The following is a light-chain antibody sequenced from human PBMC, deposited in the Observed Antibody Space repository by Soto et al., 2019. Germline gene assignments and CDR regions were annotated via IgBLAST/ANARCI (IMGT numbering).Light chain of an antibody. CDR2: AAS. CDR3: QKYNSAPLS. Sequence: DIQMTQSPSSLSASVGDRVTITCRASQGIINYLAWYQQKPRKAPKLLIYAASTLQSGVTSRFSGSGSGTDFTLTISGLQPEDVATYYCQKYNSAPLSFGGGTKVEIK. V-gene: IGKV1-27*01. CDR1: QGIINY. J-gene: IGKJ4*01.